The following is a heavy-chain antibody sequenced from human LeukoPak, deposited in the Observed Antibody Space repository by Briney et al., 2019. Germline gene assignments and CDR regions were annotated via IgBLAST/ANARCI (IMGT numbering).Heavy chain of an antibody. CDR1: GYSFTNYW. CDR2: IHPDDSDT. CDR3: AKLGAYSSSWYGFVDY. J-gene: IGHJ4*02. D-gene: IGHD6-13*01. V-gene: IGHV5-51*01. Sequence: GESLKISCKSSGYSFTNYWIGWVRPMPGKGLEWMGIIHPDDSDTRYSPSFQGQVTISVDKSISTAYLQWSSLKASDTAMYYCAKLGAYSSSWYGFVDYWGQGTLVTVSS.